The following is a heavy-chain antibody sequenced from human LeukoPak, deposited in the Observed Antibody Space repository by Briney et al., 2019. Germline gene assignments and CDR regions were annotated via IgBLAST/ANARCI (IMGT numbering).Heavy chain of an antibody. CDR3: GRGSVGFGELNY. CDR2: ISYDGSNK. V-gene: IGHV3-30-3*01. CDR1: GFTFSSFA. D-gene: IGHD3-10*01. Sequence: GGSLRPSFAAPGFTFSSFAMPWVRRAPGKGLEGGAVISYDGSNKFYADSVKGRFTLSRDNSKNTLYLQMNSLRIEDTAVYYCGRGSVGFGELNYWGQGTLVTVSS. J-gene: IGHJ4*02.